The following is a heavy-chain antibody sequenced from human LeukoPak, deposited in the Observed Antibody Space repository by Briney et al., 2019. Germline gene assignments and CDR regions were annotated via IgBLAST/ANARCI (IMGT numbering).Heavy chain of an antibody. V-gene: IGHV3-48*01. CDR3: ARVGKDHDYVWSHAFDI. CDR1: GFTFSTYS. J-gene: IGHJ3*02. Sequence: GGSLRLSCAASGFTFSTYSMTWVRQAPGKGLEWVSYISSSNTIYYADSVKGRFTVSRDNSKNTLYLQMNSLRAEDTAVYYCARVGKDHDYVWSHAFDIWGQGTMVTVSS. D-gene: IGHD3-16*01. CDR2: ISSSNTI.